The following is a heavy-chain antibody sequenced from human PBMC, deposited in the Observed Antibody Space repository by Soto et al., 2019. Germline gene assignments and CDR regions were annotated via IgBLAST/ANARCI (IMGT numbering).Heavy chain of an antibody. D-gene: IGHD4-17*01. Sequence: QLQLQESGSGLVKPSQTLSLTCAVSGGSISSGGYSWSWIRQPPGKGLEWIGYTYHSGSTYYNPSLKSRVTISVDRSKNQFSLKLSSVTAADTAVYYCARVGYDYGDYYWFDPWGQGTLVTVSS. CDR2: TYHSGST. V-gene: IGHV4-30-2*01. CDR1: GGSISSGGYS. J-gene: IGHJ5*02. CDR3: ARVGYDYGDYYWFDP.